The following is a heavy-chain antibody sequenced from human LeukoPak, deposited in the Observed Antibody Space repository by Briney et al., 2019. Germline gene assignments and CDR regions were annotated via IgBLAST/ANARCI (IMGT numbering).Heavy chain of an antibody. CDR2: IKQDGSEK. D-gene: IGHD2-15*01. CDR1: GFTFSSYW. CDR3: ARGPVLVAAPYYFDY. Sequence: PGGSLRLSCAASGFTFSSYWMSWVRQAPGKGLEWVANIKQDGSEKYYVNSVKGRFTISRDNAKNSLYLQMNSLRAEDTAVYYCARGPVLVAAPYYFDYWGQGTLVTVSS. J-gene: IGHJ4*02. V-gene: IGHV3-7*01.